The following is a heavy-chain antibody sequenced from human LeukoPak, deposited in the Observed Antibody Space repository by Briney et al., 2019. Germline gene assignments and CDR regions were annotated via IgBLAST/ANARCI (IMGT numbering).Heavy chain of an antibody. CDR3: AKASRQAAVASPLDY. CDR2: IYNDGST. CDR1: GLTVSSSY. J-gene: IGHJ4*02. Sequence: PGGSLRLSCAASGLTVSSSYMSWVRQAPGKGLEWVSIIYNDGSTYYADSMKGRFTISRGNSKDTLFLQMNSLKADDTAVYYCAKASRQAAVASPLDYWGQGSLVTVSS. V-gene: IGHV3-53*01. D-gene: IGHD6-19*01.